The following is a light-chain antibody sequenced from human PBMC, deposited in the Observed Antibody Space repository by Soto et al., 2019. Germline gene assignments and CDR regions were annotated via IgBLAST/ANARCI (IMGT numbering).Light chain of an antibody. CDR2: DVS. V-gene: IGLV2-14*03. Sequence: QSALTQPASVSGSPGQSITISCTGSSSDIGDYKYVSWYKHHPGKAPKLMIYDVSNRPSGVSNRFSGSKSGNTASLTISGLQAGDEADYYCSSYTSTNFVIFGGRTKLTVL. CDR3: SSYTSTNFVI. CDR1: SSDIGDYKY. J-gene: IGLJ2*01.